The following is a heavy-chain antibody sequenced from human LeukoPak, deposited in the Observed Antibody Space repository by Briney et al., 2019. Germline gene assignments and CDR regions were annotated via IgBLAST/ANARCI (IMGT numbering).Heavy chain of an antibody. CDR3: VQGGHFDF. CDR2: INEDGSEK. J-gene: IGHJ4*01. D-gene: IGHD1-26*01. V-gene: IGHV3-7*01. CDR1: GFTFSRFE. Sequence: PGGSLRLSCAASGFTFSRFEMTWGRQAPGKGPEWVAKINEDGSEKYYVDSVKGRFTISRDNGKNSLYLEMNSLRADDTAVYFCVQGGHFDFWGHGAPVTVSS.